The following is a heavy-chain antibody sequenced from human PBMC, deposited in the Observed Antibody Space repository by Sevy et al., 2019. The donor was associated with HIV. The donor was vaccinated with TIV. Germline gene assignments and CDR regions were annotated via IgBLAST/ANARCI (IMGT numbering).Heavy chain of an antibody. V-gene: IGHV3-49*04. CDR1: GFTFGDYC. CDR3: TRWKAAPSIFDY. J-gene: IGHJ4*02. Sequence: GGSLRLSCTASGFTFGDYCMSWVRQAPGKGLEWVAFLKSDVYGGTVDHAAAGRSRFVISSDDSKTIAYLQMNDLKTEDTCVSYYTRWKAAPSIFDYWGQGALVTVSS. CDR2: LKSDVYGGTV. D-gene: IGHD6-13*01.